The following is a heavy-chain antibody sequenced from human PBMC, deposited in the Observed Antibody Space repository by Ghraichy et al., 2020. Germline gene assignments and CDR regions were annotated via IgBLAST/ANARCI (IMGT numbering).Heavy chain of an antibody. V-gene: IGHV3-33*01. D-gene: IGHD3-16*01. J-gene: IGHJ3*02. CDR2: VWSDGSKK. CDR3: TRDHKAGDDDFDI. Sequence: GSLRLSCAASGFTFNNYVMHWVRQAPGKGLEWVALVWSDGSKKYYGDSVKGRFTISRDNSKSTLYLQMNSLRVEDTAMYYCTRDHKAGDDDFDIWGHGAKVTVSS. CDR1: GFTFNNYV.